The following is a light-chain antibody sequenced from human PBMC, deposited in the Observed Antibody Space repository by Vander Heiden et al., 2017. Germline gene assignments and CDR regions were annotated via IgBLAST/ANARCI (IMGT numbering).Light chain of an antibody. CDR3: RQDDNAPFT. V-gene: IGKV1-6*01. Sequence: ATQLLYSPSSLSASVGDRVTITCRASQSIRNYLGWYQQKPGKAPKLLIYAASSLQSGVPSRFSGSGSGTDFTLTISSLQPEDFATYYCRQDDNAPFTFGRGTKVXIK. J-gene: IGKJ4*01. CDR1: QSIRNY. CDR2: AAS.